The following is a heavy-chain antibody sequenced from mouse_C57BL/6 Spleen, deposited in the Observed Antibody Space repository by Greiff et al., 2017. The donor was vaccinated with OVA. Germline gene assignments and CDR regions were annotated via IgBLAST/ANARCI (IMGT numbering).Heavy chain of an antibody. CDR2: IWSGGST. CDR3: ARNEGGSSHDFDY. CDR1: GFSLTSYG. Sequence: VQRVESGPGLVQPSQSLSITCTVSGFSLTSYGVHWVRQSPGKGLEWLGVIWSGGSTDYNAAFISRLSISKDNSKIQVFFKMNSLQADDTAIYYCARNEGGSSHDFDYWGQGTTLTVSS. V-gene: IGHV2-2*01. J-gene: IGHJ2*01.